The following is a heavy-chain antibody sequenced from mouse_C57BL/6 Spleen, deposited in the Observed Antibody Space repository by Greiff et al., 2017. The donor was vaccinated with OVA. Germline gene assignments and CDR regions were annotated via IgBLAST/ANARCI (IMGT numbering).Heavy chain of an antibody. CDR2: IYPYNGVS. V-gene: IGHV1-31*01. J-gene: IGHJ1*03. Sequence: EVKLVESGPELVKPGASVKISCKASGYSFTGYYMHWVKQSHGNILDWIGYIYPYNGVSSYNQKFKGKATLTVDKSSSTAYMELRSLTSEDSAVYDWARGTTVGAPYFDVWGTGTTVTVSS. D-gene: IGHD1-1*01. CDR3: ARGTTVGAPYFDV. CDR1: GYSFTGYY.